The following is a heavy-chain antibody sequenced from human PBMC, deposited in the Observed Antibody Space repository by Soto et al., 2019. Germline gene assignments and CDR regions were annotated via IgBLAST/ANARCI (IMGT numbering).Heavy chain of an antibody. D-gene: IGHD5-18*01. J-gene: IGHJ6*03. Sequence: SVKVSCKASGGTFSSYAISWVRQAPGQGLEWMGGIIPIFGTANYAQKFQGRVTITADESTSTAYMELSSLRSEDTAVYYCARILLRDTAMVTPYYYYYYMDVWGKGTTVTVSS. CDR1: GGTFSSYA. CDR2: IIPIFGTA. CDR3: ARILLRDTAMVTPYYYYYYMDV. V-gene: IGHV1-69*13.